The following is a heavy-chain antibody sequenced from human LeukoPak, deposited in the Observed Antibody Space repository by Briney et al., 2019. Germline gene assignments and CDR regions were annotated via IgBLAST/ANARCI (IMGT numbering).Heavy chain of an antibody. Sequence: SGTLSLTCGVSGGSITSTNWWSWVGRPPGQGREWIGEVSLSGLTNYNPSLSSRIIMALDTSKNHLSLHLTSVTAADTAVYYCSRENGAFSPFGYWGQGYLVTVLS. CDR3: SRENGAFSPFGY. J-gene: IGHJ4*02. CDR1: GGSITSTNW. CDR2: VSLSGLT. V-gene: IGHV4-4*02. D-gene: IGHD2-8*01.